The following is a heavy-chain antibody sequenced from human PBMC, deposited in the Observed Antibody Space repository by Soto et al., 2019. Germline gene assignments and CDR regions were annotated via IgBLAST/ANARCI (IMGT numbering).Heavy chain of an antibody. J-gene: IGHJ6*02. D-gene: IGHD4-4*01. CDR2: IIPIFGTA. CDR3: ARARDFRYSNYGTHGMDA. Sequence: QVQLVQSGAEVKKPGSSVKVSCKASGGTFSSDAISWVRQAPGQGLEWMGGIIPIFGTANYAQKFQGRVTITADESTSTAYMELSSKRSEDTGVYYCARARDFRYSNYGTHGMDAWGQGTTVTVSS. V-gene: IGHV1-69*01. CDR1: GGTFSSDA.